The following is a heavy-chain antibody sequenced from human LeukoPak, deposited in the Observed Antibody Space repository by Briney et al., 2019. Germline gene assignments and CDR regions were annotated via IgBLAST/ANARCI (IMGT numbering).Heavy chain of an antibody. J-gene: IGHJ4*02. V-gene: IGHV3-7*01. D-gene: IGHD4-23*01. CDR1: GFAFSNYW. CDR3: ARDGYSSNSIVY. CDR2: IKEDGSEK. Sequence: PGGSLRLSCVASGFAFSNYWMSWVRQAPEKGLEWVANIKEDGSEKQYMDSVKGRFTISRDDAKNSLFLETNSLRAEDTAVYYCARDGYSSNSIVYWGQGTLVTVSS.